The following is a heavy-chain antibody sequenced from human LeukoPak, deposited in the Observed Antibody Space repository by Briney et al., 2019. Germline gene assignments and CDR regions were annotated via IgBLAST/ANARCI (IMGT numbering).Heavy chain of an antibody. V-gene: IGHV1-18*01. CDR2: ISGNNGNT. CDR3: ARDQVYRFGEYPDY. J-gene: IGHJ4*02. D-gene: IGHD3-10*01. CDR1: GYTFTSHG. Sequence: ASVKVSCKASGYTFTSHGISWVRQAPGQGLEWMGWISGNNGNTNYAQKLQGRVTMTTDTSTSTAYMELRSLRSDDTAVYYCARDQVYRFGEYPDYWGQGTLVTVSS.